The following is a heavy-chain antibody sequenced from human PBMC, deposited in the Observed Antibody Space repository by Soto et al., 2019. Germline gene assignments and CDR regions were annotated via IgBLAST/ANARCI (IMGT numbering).Heavy chain of an antibody. V-gene: IGHV3-23*01. CDR2: ISGSGGST. D-gene: IGHD6-19*01. Sequence: GGSLRLSCAASGFTFSSYAMSWVRQAPGKGLEWVSAISGSGGSTYYADSVKGRFTISRDNSKNTLYLQMNSLRAEDTAVYYCAKQPRIAVAGTSFDYWGQGTLVTVSS. CDR1: GFTFSSYA. CDR3: AKQPRIAVAGTSFDY. J-gene: IGHJ4*02.